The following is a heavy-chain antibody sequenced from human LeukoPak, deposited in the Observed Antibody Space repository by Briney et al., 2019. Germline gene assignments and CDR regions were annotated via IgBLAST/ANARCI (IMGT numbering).Heavy chain of an antibody. Sequence: SETLSLTCTVSGGSISSGGYYWSWIRQPPGKGLEWIGYIYHSGSTYYNPSLKSRVTISVDRSKNQFSLKLSSVTAADTAVYYCARDGSDGYSHGAFDIWGQGTMVTVSS. CDR1: GGSISSGGYY. V-gene: IGHV4-30-2*01. CDR2: IYHSGST. CDR3: ARDGSDGYSHGAFDI. J-gene: IGHJ3*02. D-gene: IGHD5-24*01.